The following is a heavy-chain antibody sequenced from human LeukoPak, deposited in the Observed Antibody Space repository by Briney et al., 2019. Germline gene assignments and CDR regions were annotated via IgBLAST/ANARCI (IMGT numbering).Heavy chain of an antibody. V-gene: IGHV3-49*03. Sequence: GGSLRLSSTASGFTFGDYAMSWFRQAPGKGLEWVGFIRSKAYGGTTEYAASVKGRFTISRDDSKSIAYLQMNSLKTEDTAVYYCTRGKSPAPTPYYFDYWGQGTLVTVSS. CDR3: TRGKSPAPTPYYFDY. CDR2: IRSKAYGGTT. J-gene: IGHJ4*02. CDR1: GFTFGDYA. D-gene: IGHD2-2*01.